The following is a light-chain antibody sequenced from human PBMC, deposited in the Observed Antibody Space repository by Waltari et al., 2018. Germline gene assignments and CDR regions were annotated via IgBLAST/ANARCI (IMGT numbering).Light chain of an antibody. CDR2: KAS. J-gene: IGKJ1*01. CDR1: QSISNW. Sequence: LQVTQSPSTLSASVGDRATITCRATQSISNWLAWYQQKPGKAPKLLIYKASTLESGVPSRFSGSGSGTEFTLTISSLQPDDFATYFCQQYNNYTPKTFGQGTKVDIK. CDR3: QQYNNYTPKT. V-gene: IGKV1-5*01.